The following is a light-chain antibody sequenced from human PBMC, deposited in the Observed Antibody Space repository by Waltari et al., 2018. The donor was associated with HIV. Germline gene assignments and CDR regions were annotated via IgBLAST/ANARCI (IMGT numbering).Light chain of an antibody. V-gene: IGLV6-57*04. J-gene: IGLJ3*02. CDR1: SGNIASYY. CDR2: EDN. CDR3: QYDYLTTGV. Sequence: NFMLTQPHPVSESPRKTVTISCTRSSGNIASYYVQWYQQRPGSAPTTVIYEDNKRPSGVPYRCSGAIDSSSNAAALTTAVLKTEDEADYCCQYDYLTTGVFGGGTKLTVL.